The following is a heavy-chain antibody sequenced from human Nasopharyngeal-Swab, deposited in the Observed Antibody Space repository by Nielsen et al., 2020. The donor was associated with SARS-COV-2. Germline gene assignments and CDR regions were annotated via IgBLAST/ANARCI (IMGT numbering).Heavy chain of an antibody. Sequence: VRSLRLSCAASGFTFSTYWIHWVRQPPGKGLLWVSRIDTDGTITDYADSVKGRFTMSRDNAKDTLYLQMDSLRAEDTAVYFCARGSSDWRGVDYWGQGTPVTVSS. CDR2: IDTDGTIT. V-gene: IGHV3-74*01. CDR3: ARGSSDWRGVDY. CDR1: GFTFSTYW. D-gene: IGHD6-19*01. J-gene: IGHJ4*02.